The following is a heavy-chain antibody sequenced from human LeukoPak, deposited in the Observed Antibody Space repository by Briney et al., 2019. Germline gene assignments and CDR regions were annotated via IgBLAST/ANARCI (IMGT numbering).Heavy chain of an antibody. J-gene: IGHJ4*02. CDR2: ISSSGSTI. CDR1: GFTFSSYS. D-gene: IGHD3-10*01. Sequence: GGSLRLSCAASGFTFSSYSMNWVRQAPGKGLEWVSYISSSGSTIYYADSVKGRFTISRDNAKNSLYLQMNSLRAEDTAVYYCARDLATMVRGVIDYWGQGTLVTVSS. CDR3: ARDLATMVRGVIDY. V-gene: IGHV3-48*04.